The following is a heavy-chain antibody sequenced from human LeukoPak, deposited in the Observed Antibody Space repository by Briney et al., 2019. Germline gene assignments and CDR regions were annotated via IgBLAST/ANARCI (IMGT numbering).Heavy chain of an antibody. CDR3: ARDLNYGYFDL. J-gene: IGHJ2*01. V-gene: IGHV4-30-4*01. CDR2: IYYSGST. CDR1: GVSISSGDYY. Sequence: SQTLSLTCTVSGVSISSGDYYWSWIRQPPGKGLEWIGYIYYSGSTYYNPSLKSRVTISVDTSKNQFSLKLSSVTAADTAVYYCARDLNYGYFDLWGRGTLVTVSS.